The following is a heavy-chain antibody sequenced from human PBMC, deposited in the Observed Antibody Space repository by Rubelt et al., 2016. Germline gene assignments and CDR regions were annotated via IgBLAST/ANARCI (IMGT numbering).Heavy chain of an antibody. CDR3: ARSWTNFDY. D-gene: IGHD3/OR15-3a*01. CDR2: IRPNSGDT. V-gene: IGHV1-2*06. Sequence: QVQLVQSGAEVRKPGASVRVSCKGQGLEWMGRIRPNSGDTNYAQNFQGRVTMTRDTSITTAYMRLSSLGSEDTAVYYCARSWTNFDYWGQGTLVTVSS. J-gene: IGHJ4*02.